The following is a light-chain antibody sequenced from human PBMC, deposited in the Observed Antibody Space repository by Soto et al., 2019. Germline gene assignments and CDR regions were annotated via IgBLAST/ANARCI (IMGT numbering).Light chain of an antibody. CDR1: SSDIGTYKY. CDR2: DVS. V-gene: IGLV2-14*01. Sequence: QSVLTQPASVSGSPGQSITISCTGTSSDIGTYKYVSWYQQHPGKAPKLMIYDVSYRPSGVSDRFSGSKSGNTASLTISGLQAEDEADYYCNSLYVFGTGTKVTVL. J-gene: IGLJ1*01. CDR3: NSLYV.